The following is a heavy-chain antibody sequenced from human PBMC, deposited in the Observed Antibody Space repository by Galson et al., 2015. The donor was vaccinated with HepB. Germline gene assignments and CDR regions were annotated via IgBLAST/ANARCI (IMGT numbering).Heavy chain of an antibody. CDR3: ARLWYYGSGTGGRTFDY. Sequence: SETLSLTCAVYGGSFSGYYWSWIRQPPGKGLEWIGYIYYSGSTNYNPSLKSRVTISVDTSKNQFSLKLSSVTAADTAVYYCARLWYYGSGTGGRTFDYWGQGTLVTVSS. J-gene: IGHJ4*02. V-gene: IGHV4-59*01. CDR2: IYYSGST. CDR1: GGSFSGYY. D-gene: IGHD3-10*01.